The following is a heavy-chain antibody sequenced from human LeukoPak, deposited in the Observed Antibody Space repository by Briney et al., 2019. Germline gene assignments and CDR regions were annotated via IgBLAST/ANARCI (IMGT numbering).Heavy chain of an antibody. CDR1: GFTFTSYG. CDR2: IWYDGSDK. CDR3: ARGFSHYDYALDV. D-gene: IGHD2/OR15-2a*01. J-gene: IGHJ6*02. V-gene: IGHV3-33*01. Sequence: PGRSLRLSCAASGFTFTSYGIHWVRQAPGKGLEWVALIWYDGSDKYYADSVKGRFTISRDNSKNTVFLQVNSLRAEDTAVYYRARGFSHYDYALDVWGQGTTVTV.